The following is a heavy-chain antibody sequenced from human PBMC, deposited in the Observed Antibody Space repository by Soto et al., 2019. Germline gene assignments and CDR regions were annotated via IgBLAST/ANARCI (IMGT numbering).Heavy chain of an antibody. Sequence: EVQLVESGGGLVQPGGSLRLSCAASGFTVSSNYMSWVRQAPGKGLEWVSVIYSGGSTYYADSVKGRFTISRDNSKNTLYLQMNSLRAEDTAVYYCARDPRLRSAIDAFDIWGQGTMVTVSS. CDR1: GFTVSSNY. D-gene: IGHD4-17*01. CDR3: ARDPRLRSAIDAFDI. V-gene: IGHV3-66*01. J-gene: IGHJ3*02. CDR2: IYSGGST.